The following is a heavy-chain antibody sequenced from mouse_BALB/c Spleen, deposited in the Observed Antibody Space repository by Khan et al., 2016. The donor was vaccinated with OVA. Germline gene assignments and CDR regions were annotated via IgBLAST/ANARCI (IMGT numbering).Heavy chain of an antibody. CDR2: TNPTNGRT. V-gene: IGHV1S81*02. D-gene: IGHD1-1*01. CDR1: GYTFTSYW. J-gene: IGHJ2*01. Sequence: QVQLQQSGAELVKAGASVKMSCKASGYTFTSYWMHWVKQRLGQGLEWFAETNPTNGRTYYNEKFTSKATLTVDKSSSTAYMLLIVPPCEDSAVYDCARIKKIVATYFDYWGQGTTRTGSS. CDR3: ARIKKIVATYFDY.